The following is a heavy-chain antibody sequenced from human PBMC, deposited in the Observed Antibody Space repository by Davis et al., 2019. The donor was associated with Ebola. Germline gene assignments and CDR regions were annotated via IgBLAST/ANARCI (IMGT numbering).Heavy chain of an antibody. V-gene: IGHV3-74*01. CDR2: INNDGSST. CDR3: AKDIAAAGTNY. D-gene: IGHD6-13*01. J-gene: IGHJ4*02. Sequence: PGGSLRLSCAASGFTFSSYGMHWVRQAPGKGLVWVSRINNDGSSTDYADSVKGRFTISRDNSKNTLYLQMNSLRAEDTAVYYCAKDIAAAGTNYWGQGTLVTVSS. CDR1: GFTFSSYG.